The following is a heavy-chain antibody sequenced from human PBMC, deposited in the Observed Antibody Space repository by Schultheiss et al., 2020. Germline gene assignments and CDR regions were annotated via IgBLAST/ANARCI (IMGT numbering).Heavy chain of an antibody. D-gene: IGHD1-26*01. CDR1: GGSISSGGYY. CDR2: IYYSGST. J-gene: IGHJ4*02. CDR3: ARRGVGATKGPVFDY. Sequence: SETLSLTCTVSGGSISSGGYYWSWIRQHPGKGLEWIGYIYYSGSTYYNPSLKSRVTISVDTSKNQFSLKLSSVTAADTAVYYCARRGVGATKGPVFDYWGQGTLVTVSS. V-gene: IGHV4-31*03.